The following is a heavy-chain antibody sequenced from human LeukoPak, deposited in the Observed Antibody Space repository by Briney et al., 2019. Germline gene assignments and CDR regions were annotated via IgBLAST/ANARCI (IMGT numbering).Heavy chain of an antibody. CDR1: GGSISSSSYY. D-gene: IGHD3-10*01. CDR3: ARVPMVRGVYFDY. V-gene: IGHV4-39*07. CDR2: IYYSGST. Sequence: SETLSLTCTVSGGSISSSSYYWGWIRQPPGKGLEWIGSIYYSGSTYYNPSLKSRVTISVDTSKNQFSLKLSSVTAADTAVYYCARVPMVRGVYFDYWGQGTLVTVSS. J-gene: IGHJ4*02.